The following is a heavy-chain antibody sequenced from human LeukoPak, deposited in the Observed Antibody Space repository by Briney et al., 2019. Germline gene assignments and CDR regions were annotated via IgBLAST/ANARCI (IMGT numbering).Heavy chain of an antibody. CDR2: ISGSGGST. CDR1: GFTFSSYA. V-gene: IGHV3-23*01. Sequence: GGSLRLSCAASGFTFSSYAMSWVRQAPGKGLEWVSAISGSGGSTYYADSVKGRFTISRDNSKNTLYLQMNSLRAEDTAVYYCASTRVTILSGSGAFDIWGQGTMVTVSS. CDR3: ASTRVTILSGSGAFDI. J-gene: IGHJ3*02. D-gene: IGHD3-3*01.